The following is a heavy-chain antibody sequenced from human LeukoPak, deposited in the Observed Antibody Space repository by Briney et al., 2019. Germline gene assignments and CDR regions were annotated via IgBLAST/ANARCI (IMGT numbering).Heavy chain of an antibody. CDR2: TYYRSKWHN. J-gene: IGHJ5*02. D-gene: IGHD2-15*01. V-gene: IGHV6-1*01. CDR1: GDSVSSNSAA. Sequence: SQTLSPTCAISGDSVSSNSAAWNWIRQSPSRGLEWLGRTYYRSKWHNNYAVSVKSRITINPDTSKNQFSLQLNSVTPEDTAVYYCAREGGYCSGGSCQGWFDPWGQGTLVTVSS. CDR3: AREGGYCSGGSCQGWFDP.